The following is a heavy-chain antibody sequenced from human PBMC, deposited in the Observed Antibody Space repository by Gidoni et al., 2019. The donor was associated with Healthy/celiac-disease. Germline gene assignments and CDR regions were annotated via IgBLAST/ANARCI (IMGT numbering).Heavy chain of an antibody. CDR3: ARDSYSSSSEWTYYYYYGMDV. Sequence: QVQLVQSGAEVKKPGASVKVSCKASGYTFTIYYMHWVRQAPGQGLEWMGIINPRGGSTSYAQKFQGRVTMTRDTSTSTVYMELSSLRSEDTAVYYCARDSYSSSSEWTYYYYYGMDVWGQGTTVTVSS. J-gene: IGHJ6*02. D-gene: IGHD6-6*01. CDR2: INPRGGST. V-gene: IGHV1-46*01. CDR1: GYTFTIYY.